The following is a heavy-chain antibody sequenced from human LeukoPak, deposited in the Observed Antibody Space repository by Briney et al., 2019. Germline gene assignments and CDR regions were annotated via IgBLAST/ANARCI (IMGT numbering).Heavy chain of an antibody. D-gene: IGHD6-6*01. V-gene: IGHV4-34*01. CDR2: INHSGST. CDR1: GGSFSGYN. CDR3: ARVRAAPAD. Sequence: PSETLSLTCAVYGGSFSGYNWSWIRQPPGKGLEWIGEINHSGSTNYNPSLKSRATISVDTSKNQFSLKLSSVTAADTAVYYCARVRAAPADWGQGTLVTVSS. J-gene: IGHJ4*02.